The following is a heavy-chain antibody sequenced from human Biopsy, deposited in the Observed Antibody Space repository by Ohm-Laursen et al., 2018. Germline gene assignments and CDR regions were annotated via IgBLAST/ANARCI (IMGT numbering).Heavy chain of an antibody. D-gene: IGHD6-19*01. J-gene: IGHJ4*02. Sequence: GASVKVSCKASGYSLTSYYMHWVRQAPGQGLEWMGMTNPSGSTTSYPQIFQGRVTMTRDTSKSTVYMELSSLRSADTAVYFYARNTGWYGDLYYFDYWGQGTLVTVSS. V-gene: IGHV1-46*01. CDR3: ARNTGWYGDLYYFDY. CDR1: GYSLTSYY. CDR2: TNPSGSTT.